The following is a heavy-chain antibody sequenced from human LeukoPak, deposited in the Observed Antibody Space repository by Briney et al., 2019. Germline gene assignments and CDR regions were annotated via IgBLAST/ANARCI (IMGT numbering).Heavy chain of an antibody. J-gene: IGHJ4*02. CDR1: GFTFSSYS. CDR3: ARKGITMVQGVDY. Sequence: GGSLRLSCAASGFTFSSYSMNWLRQAPGKGLEWVSSISSSSSYIYYADSVKGRFTISRDNAKNSLYLQMNSLRAEDTAVYYCARKGITMVQGVDYWGQGTLVTVSS. CDR2: ISSSSSYI. V-gene: IGHV3-21*01. D-gene: IGHD3-10*01.